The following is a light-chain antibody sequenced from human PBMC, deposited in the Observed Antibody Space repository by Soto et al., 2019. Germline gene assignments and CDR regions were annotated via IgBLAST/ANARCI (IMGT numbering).Light chain of an antibody. CDR3: QQYGNSPPIT. CDR2: GAS. J-gene: IGKJ5*01. CDR1: HSVSSSY. Sequence: EIVLTQSPGTLSLSPGERATLSCRASHSVSSSYLAWYQQNPGQDPRLLIYGASSRATGIPDRFSGSGSVTDFTLTISRLEPEDFAVYYCQQYGNSPPITFGPGTRLEIK. V-gene: IGKV3-20*01.